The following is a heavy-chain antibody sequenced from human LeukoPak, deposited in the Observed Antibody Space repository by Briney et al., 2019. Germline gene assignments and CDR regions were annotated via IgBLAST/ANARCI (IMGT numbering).Heavy chain of an antibody. J-gene: IGHJ6*04. Sequence: GGSLRLSCAASGFTFSSYEMNWVRQAPGKGLEWVSYISSSGSTIYYADSVKGRFTISRDNAKNSLYLQMNSLRAEDTALYHCARDEVYYPGLLDVWGKGTTVTISS. CDR1: GFTFSSYE. CDR2: ISSSGSTI. V-gene: IGHV3-48*03. D-gene: IGHD3-22*01. CDR3: ARDEVYYPGLLDV.